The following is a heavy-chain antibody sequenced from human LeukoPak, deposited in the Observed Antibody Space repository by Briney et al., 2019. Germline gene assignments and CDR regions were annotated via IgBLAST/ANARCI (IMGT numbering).Heavy chain of an antibody. Sequence: GGSLRLSCTASGFIFSNYAIHWVRQAPGKGLDWVAIISYDGNNKYYADSVKGRFTISRDNAKNSLYLQMNSLRAEDTAVYYCARTRGHGSFDYWGQGTLVTVSS. J-gene: IGHJ4*02. CDR3: ARTRGHGSFDY. V-gene: IGHV3-30-3*01. D-gene: IGHD1-14*01. CDR1: GFIFSNYA. CDR2: ISYDGNNK.